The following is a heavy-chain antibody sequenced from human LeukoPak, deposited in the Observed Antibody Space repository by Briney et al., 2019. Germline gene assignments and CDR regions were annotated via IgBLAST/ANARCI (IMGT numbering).Heavy chain of an antibody. CDR3: AKGNDIGGYYYPHFDY. J-gene: IGHJ4*02. D-gene: IGHD3-22*01. CDR2: ISSDGNNK. V-gene: IGHV3-30*18. Sequence: PGGSLRLSCVVSEFTFSSYAMSWVRQAPGKGLEWVAVISSDGNNKNYVDSVKGRFTFSRDNSKNTLYLQMNSLRAEDTAVYYCAKGNDIGGYYYPHFDYWGQGTLVTVSS. CDR1: EFTFSSYA.